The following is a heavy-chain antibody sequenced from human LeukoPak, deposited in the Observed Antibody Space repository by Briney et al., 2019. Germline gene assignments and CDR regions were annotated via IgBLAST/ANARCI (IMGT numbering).Heavy chain of an antibody. CDR3: ARDLAYGYEEFDY. D-gene: IGHD5-18*01. V-gene: IGHV3-11*01. CDR2: ISNSGAST. J-gene: IGHJ4*02. CDR1: GFRFSDYF. Sequence: GGSLRLSCAGSGFRFSDYFMSWVRQAPGKGLEWVTYISNSGASTTYGDSVRGRFTVSRDNTMNSLYLQMNSLRVEDTAVYYCARDLAYGYEEFDYWGQGTLVTASS.